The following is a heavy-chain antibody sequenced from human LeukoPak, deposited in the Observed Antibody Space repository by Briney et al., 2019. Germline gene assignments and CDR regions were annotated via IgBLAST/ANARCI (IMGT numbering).Heavy chain of an antibody. CDR3: ARESLGALH. Sequence: PSQTLSLTCTVSGGSISSGSYYWSWIRQPAGKGLEWIGRIYTSGSTNYNPSLKSRVTISVDTSKNQFSLKLSSVTAADTAVYYCARESLGALHWSQGTLVTVSS. J-gene: IGHJ4*02. D-gene: IGHD1-26*01. V-gene: IGHV4-61*02. CDR1: GGSISSGSYY. CDR2: IYTSGST.